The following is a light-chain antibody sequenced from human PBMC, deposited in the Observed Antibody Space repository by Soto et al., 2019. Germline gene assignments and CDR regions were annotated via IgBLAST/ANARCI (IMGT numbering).Light chain of an antibody. J-gene: IGKJ3*01. CDR2: AAS. CDR1: QSIRMY. V-gene: IGKV1-39*01. Sequence: DIHMTQSPPSLSASVGDRVTITCRASQSIRMYLNWYQQKPGKAPQLLIFAASSLHSGVPPRFRGGGYGTDFTLTISSLQPEDFATYYCQQSSSAPFTFGPGTKVD. CDR3: QQSSSAPFT.